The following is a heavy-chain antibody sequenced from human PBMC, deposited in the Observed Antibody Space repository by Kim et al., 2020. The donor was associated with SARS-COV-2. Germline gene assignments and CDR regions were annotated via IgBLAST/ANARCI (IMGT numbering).Heavy chain of an antibody. D-gene: IGHD3-22*01. J-gene: IGHJ4*02. CDR3: ARGDYDSSGYYYGLDY. CDR2: ISSSGSTI. CDR1: GFTFSSYE. Sequence: GGSLRLSCAASGFTFSSYEMNWVRQAPGKGLEWVSYISSSGSTIYYADSVKGRFTISRDNAKNSLYLQMNSLRAEDTAVYYCARGDYDSSGYYYGLDYWGQGTLVTVSS. V-gene: IGHV3-48*03.